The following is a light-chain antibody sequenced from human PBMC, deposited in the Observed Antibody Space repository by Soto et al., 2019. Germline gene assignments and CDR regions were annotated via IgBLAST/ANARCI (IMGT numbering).Light chain of an antibody. CDR2: DVS. V-gene: IGLV2-8*01. CDR1: SSDVGAYNY. CDR3: ISYAGSSIWV. J-gene: IGLJ3*02. Sequence: QSALTQPPSASGSPGQSVTISCTGTSSDVGAYNYVSWYQQHPGKAPKLMIYDVSKRPSGVPDRFSGSKSGNTASLTVSGLQAEYEADFYCISYAGSSIWVFGGGTKVTV.